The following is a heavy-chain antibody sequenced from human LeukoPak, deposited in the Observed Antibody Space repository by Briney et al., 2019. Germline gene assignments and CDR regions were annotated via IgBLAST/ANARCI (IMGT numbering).Heavy chain of an antibody. CDR2: ISSSGSSI. CDR1: GFTFSSYE. V-gene: IGHV3-48*03. J-gene: IGHJ6*02. D-gene: IGHD2-15*01. CDR3: ARDRIYYGMDV. Sequence: PGGSLRLSCAASGFTFSSYEMNWVRQAPGKGLEWVSYISSSGSSIYYADSVKGRFTISRDNAKNSLYLQMNSLRAEDTAVYYCARDRIYYGMDVWGQGTTVIVSS.